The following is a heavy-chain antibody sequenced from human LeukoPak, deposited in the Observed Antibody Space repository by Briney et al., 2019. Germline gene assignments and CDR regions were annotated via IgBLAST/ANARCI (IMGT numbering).Heavy chain of an antibody. V-gene: IGHV4-59*08. J-gene: IGHJ4*02. CDR2: IYYSGIT. CDR3: ARLHYDSTGYYYFDY. D-gene: IGHD3-22*01. CDR1: GGSISSDY. Sequence: PSETLSLTCTVSGGSISSDYWSWIRQPPGKGLEWIGYIYYSGITNYNPSLKSRVTISVDTSKNQFSLKLSSVTAAHTAVHYCARLHYDSTGYYYFDYWGQGTLVTVSS.